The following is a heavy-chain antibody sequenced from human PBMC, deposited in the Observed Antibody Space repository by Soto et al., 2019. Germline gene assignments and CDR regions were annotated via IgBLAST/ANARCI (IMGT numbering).Heavy chain of an antibody. J-gene: IGHJ4*02. CDR3: ASHYGSGSYYSSREGPDY. V-gene: IGHV3-23*01. D-gene: IGHD3-10*01. CDR2: ISGSGGST. CDR1: GFTFSSYA. Sequence: GGSLRLSCAASGFTFSSYAMSWVRQAPGKGLEWVSAISGSGGSTYYADSVKGRFTISRDNSKNTLYLQMNSLRAEDTAVYYCASHYGSGSYYSSREGPDYWGQGTLVTVSS.